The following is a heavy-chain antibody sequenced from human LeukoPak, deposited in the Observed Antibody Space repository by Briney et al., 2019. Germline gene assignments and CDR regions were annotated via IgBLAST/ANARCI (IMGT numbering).Heavy chain of an antibody. CDR3: ARSPAWGSGSFPWFDP. J-gene: IGHJ5*02. CDR2: IYYSGSI. Sequence: SETLSLTCTVSGYSISSSSYYWGWIRQPPGKGLEWIGSIYYSGSIYYNPSLKSRVTISVDTSKNQFSLKLSSVTAADTAVYYCARSPAWGSGSFPWFDPWGQGTLVTVSS. D-gene: IGHD3-10*01. CDR1: GYSISSSSYY. V-gene: IGHV4-39*07.